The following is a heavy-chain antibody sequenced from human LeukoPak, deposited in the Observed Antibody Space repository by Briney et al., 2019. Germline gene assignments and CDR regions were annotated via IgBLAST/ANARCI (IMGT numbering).Heavy chain of an antibody. V-gene: IGHV3-30*18. CDR2: ISYDGSNK. Sequence: GGSLRLSCAAFGFTFSSYDMHWVRQAPGKGLEWVAVISYDGSNKYYADSVKGRFTISRDNSKNTLYLQMNSLRAEDTAVYYCAKWGRGVRAGNFDYWGQGTLVTVSS. J-gene: IGHJ4*02. CDR1: GFTFSSYD. CDR3: AKWGRGVRAGNFDY. D-gene: IGHD6-19*01.